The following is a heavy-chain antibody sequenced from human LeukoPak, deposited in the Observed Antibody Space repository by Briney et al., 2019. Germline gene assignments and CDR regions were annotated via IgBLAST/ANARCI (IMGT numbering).Heavy chain of an antibody. J-gene: IGHJ4*02. Sequence: SETLSLTCTVSGGSISSYDWSWIRQPPGKGLEWVGYIYYGGSTNYNPSLKSRVTISLDTSKNQFSLRLSSVTAADTAVYYCARGGLDTRRGGYFDYWGQGILVTVSS. V-gene: IGHV4-59*12. CDR3: ARGGLDTRRGGYFDY. D-gene: IGHD5-18*01. CDR1: GGSISSYD. CDR2: IYYGGST.